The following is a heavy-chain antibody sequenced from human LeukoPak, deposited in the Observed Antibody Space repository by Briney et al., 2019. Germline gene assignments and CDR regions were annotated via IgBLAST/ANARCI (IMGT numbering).Heavy chain of an antibody. J-gene: IGHJ4*02. CDR2: FDPEDGET. D-gene: IGHD6-19*01. Sequence: ASVTVSCTVSGYTLTELSMHWVRQAPGKGLEWMGGFDPEDGETIYAQKFQGRVTMTEDTSTDTAYMELSSLRSEDTAVYYCATGDSSGWYRVYWGQGTLVTVSS. CDR3: ATGDSSGWYRVY. CDR1: GYTLTELS. V-gene: IGHV1-24*01.